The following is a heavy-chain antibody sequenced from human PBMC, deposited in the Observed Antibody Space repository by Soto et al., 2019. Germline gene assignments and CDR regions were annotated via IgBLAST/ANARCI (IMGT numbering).Heavy chain of an antibody. Sequence: SETLSLTCAVYGGSFSGYYWSWIRQPPWKGLEWIGEINHSGSTNYNPSLKSRVTISVDTSKNQFSLKLSSVTAADTALYYCARTSTPGTPSDYWGQGSLVTVSS. CDR3: ARTSTPGTPSDY. CDR2: INHSGST. V-gene: IGHV4-34*01. CDR1: GGSFSGYY. J-gene: IGHJ4*02. D-gene: IGHD1-1*01.